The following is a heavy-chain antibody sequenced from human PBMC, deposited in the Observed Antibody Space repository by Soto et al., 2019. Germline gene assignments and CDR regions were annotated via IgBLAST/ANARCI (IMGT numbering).Heavy chain of an antibody. D-gene: IGHD6-6*01. V-gene: IGHV1-18*01. CDR3: ARDLIAVRPGWFDP. CDR1: GYSFTTFG. CDR2: ISAYNGET. J-gene: IGHJ5*02. Sequence: QVQLVQSGDEAKKVGASVRVSCRASGYSFTTFGISWVRQAPGQGLEWMGWISAYNGETRYAQNFQGRVTMTTDTSTSTAYMDLRSLRSDDTAIYYCARDLIAVRPGWFDPWGQGTLVTVSS.